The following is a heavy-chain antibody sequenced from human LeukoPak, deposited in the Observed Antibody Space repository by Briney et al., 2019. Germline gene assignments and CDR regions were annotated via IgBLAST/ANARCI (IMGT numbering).Heavy chain of an antibody. CDR3: AKVPRDTYDYVWGP. J-gene: IGHJ4*02. CDR2: IFYSGST. Sequence: PSETLSLTCTVSGGSISSSSYYWGWIRQPPGKGLEWIGSIFYSGSTYYNPSLKSRVTISVDTSKNQFSLKLSSVTAADTAVYYCAKVPRDTYDYVWGPWGQGTLVTVSS. CDR1: GGSISSSSYY. V-gene: IGHV4-39*07. D-gene: IGHD3-16*01.